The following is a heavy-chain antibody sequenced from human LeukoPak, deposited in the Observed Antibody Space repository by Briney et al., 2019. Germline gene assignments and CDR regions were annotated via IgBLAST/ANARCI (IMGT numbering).Heavy chain of an antibody. J-gene: IGHJ6*03. V-gene: IGHV4-61*01. D-gene: IGHD1-26*01. Sequence: SETLSLTCTVSGGSISITRYYWSWIRQPPGKGLEWIGYIYYSETTNYNPSLKSRVTISIDMSKNQISLKMNSVTAADTAVYYCARVGSYYYYYMDVWGKGTTVTISS. CDR1: GGSISITRYY. CDR2: IYYSETT. CDR3: ARVGSYYYYYMDV.